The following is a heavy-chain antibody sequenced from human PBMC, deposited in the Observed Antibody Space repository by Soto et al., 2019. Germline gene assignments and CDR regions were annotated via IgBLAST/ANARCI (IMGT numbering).Heavy chain of an antibody. CDR2: IYSGGST. J-gene: IGHJ3*02. Sequence: EVQVVESGGGLVQPGGSLRLSCAASEFTVSSNYMSWVRQAPGKGLEWVSVIYSGGSTYYADSVKGRFTISRDNSKNTLYLQMNSLRAEDTAVYYCARAYCSCGSCYPDALDIWGQGTMVTVSS. V-gene: IGHV3-66*01. D-gene: IGHD2-15*01. CDR3: ARAYCSCGSCYPDALDI. CDR1: EFTVSSNY.